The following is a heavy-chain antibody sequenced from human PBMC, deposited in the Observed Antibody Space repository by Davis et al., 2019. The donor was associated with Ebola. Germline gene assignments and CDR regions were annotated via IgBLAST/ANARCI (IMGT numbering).Heavy chain of an antibody. CDR2: IYSGGTT. J-gene: IGHJ6*02. CDR3: AKDLHELGDLGGMDV. D-gene: IGHD4-17*01. CDR1: GFTVSSYW. Sequence: GESLKISCAASGFTVSSYWMSWVRQAPGKGLEWVSVIYSGGTTYYADSVKGRFTISRDNSKNTHYLQMNSLRAEDTAVYYCAKDLHELGDLGGMDVWGQGTTVTVSS. V-gene: IGHV3-66*02.